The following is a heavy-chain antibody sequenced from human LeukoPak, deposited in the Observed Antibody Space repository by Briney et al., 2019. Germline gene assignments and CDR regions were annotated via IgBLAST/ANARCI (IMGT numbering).Heavy chain of an antibody. V-gene: IGHV3-30*04. Sequence: PGGSLRLSCAASGFTFSSYAMHWVRQAPGKGLEWVAVISYDGSNKYYADSVKGRFTISRDNSKNTLYLQMNSLRAEDTAVYYCAKDYGYYYYYYMDVWGKGTTVTVSS. CDR2: ISYDGSNK. CDR1: GFTFSSYA. J-gene: IGHJ6*03. CDR3: AKDYGYYYYYYMDV. D-gene: IGHD3-16*01.